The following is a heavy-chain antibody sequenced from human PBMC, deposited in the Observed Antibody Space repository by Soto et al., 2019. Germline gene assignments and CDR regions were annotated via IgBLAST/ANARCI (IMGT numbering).Heavy chain of an antibody. D-gene: IGHD3-10*01. V-gene: IGHV4-61*01. J-gene: IGHJ6*02. CDR3: ARVRFGELLGYYYYGMDV. CDR1: GGSVSSGSYY. Sequence: SETLSLTCTVSGGSVSSGSYYWSWIRQPPGKGLEWIGYIYYSGSTNYNPSLKSRVTISVDTSKNQFSLKLSSVTAADTAVYYCARVRFGELLGYYYYGMDVWGQGTTVTVSS. CDR2: IYYSGST.